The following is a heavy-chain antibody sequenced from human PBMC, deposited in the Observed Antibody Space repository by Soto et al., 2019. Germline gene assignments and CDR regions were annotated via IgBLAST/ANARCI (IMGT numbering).Heavy chain of an antibody. D-gene: IGHD1-1*01. V-gene: IGHV1-8*01. CDR2: MNPNSGNT. CDR1: GYTFTSYD. J-gene: IGHJ6*02. Sequence: QVQLVQSGAEVKKPGASVKVSCKASGYTFTSYDINWVRQATGQGLEWMGWMNPNSGNTGYAQKFQGRVTMTRNTXXXXXXXXXXXXXXEDTXVYYCXRERTGTTSMDVWGQGTTVTVSS. CDR3: XRERTGTTSMDV.